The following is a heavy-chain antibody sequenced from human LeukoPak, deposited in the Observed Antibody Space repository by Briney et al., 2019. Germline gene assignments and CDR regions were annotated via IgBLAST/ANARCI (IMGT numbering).Heavy chain of an antibody. V-gene: IGHV3-49*03. D-gene: IGHD5-12*01. Sequence: GGSLRLSCTVSGFTFGDYAMSWFRQAPGKGLEWVGFIKSRAYGGTTEYAASVKGRFTISRDDSKSIAYLQMNSLETEDTAVYYCTRMNRGYSGHAPFDYWGQGTLVTVSS. CDR3: TRMNRGYSGHAPFDY. CDR1: GFTFGDYA. CDR2: IKSRAYGGTT. J-gene: IGHJ4*02.